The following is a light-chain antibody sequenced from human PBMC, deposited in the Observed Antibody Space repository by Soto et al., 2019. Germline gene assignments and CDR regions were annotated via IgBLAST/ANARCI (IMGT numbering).Light chain of an antibody. Sequence: EIVLTQSPGTLSLSPGERATLSCRASQSVSSSYLAWYQHKPGQAPRLLLYGASSRATGIPDRFSGSGSGTDFTLTISRLEPEDFAVYSCQQYGSSPHAFGQGTKLEIK. CDR3: QQYGSSPHA. CDR1: QSVSSSY. J-gene: IGKJ2*01. CDR2: GAS. V-gene: IGKV3-20*01.